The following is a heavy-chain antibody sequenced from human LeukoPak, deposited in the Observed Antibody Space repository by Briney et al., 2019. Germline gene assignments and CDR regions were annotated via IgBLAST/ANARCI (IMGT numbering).Heavy chain of an antibody. Sequence: SETLSLTCAVYGGSFSGYYWSWIRQPPGKGLEWIGEINHSGSTNYNPSLKSRVTISVDTSKNQFSLKLSSVTAADTAVYYCARGRRVVVVVAAIPSMDVWGKATTVTVSS. CDR2: INHSGST. D-gene: IGHD2-15*01. V-gene: IGHV4-34*01. CDR1: GGSFSGYY. CDR3: ARGRRVVVVVAAIPSMDV. J-gene: IGHJ6*03.